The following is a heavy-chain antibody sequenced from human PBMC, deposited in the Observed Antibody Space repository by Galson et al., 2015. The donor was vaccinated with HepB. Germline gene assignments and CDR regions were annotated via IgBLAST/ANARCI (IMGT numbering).Heavy chain of an antibody. CDR2: FDPEDGET. CDR1: GYTLTELS. V-gene: IGHV1-24*01. D-gene: IGHD6-19*01. Sequence: SVKASCKVSGYTLTELSMHWVRQAPGKGLEWMGGFDPEDGETIYAQKFQGRVTMTEDTSTDTAYMELSSLRSEDTAVYYCATEPRIAVAAAVVDYWGQGTLVTVSS. J-gene: IGHJ4*02. CDR3: ATEPRIAVAAAVVDY.